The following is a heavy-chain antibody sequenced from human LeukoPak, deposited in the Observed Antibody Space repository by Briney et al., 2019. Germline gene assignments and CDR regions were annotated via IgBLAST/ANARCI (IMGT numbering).Heavy chain of an antibody. CDR1: GFTFSSYS. CDR3: ARARYDYVCGSPAD. CDR2: ISSSSSYI. V-gene: IGHV3-21*01. J-gene: IGHJ4*02. Sequence: GGSLRLSCAASGFTFSSYSMNWVRQAPGKGLEWVSSISSSSSYIYYADSVNGRFTISRDNAKNSLYLQMNILRAEDTAVYYCARARYDYVCGSPADWGQGTLVTVSS. D-gene: IGHD3-16*01.